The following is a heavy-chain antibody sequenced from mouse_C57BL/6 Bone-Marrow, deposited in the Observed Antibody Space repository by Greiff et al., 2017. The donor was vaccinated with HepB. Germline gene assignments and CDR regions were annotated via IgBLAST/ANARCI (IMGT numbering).Heavy chain of an antibody. J-gene: IGHJ4*01. CDR2: IYPGSGST. CDR1: GYTFTSYW. CDR3: AGSSYGYYAMDY. V-gene: IGHV1-55*01. D-gene: IGHD1-1*01. Sequence: QVQLKQPGAELVKPGASVKMSCKASGYTFTSYWITWVKQRPGQGLEWIGVIYPGSGSTNYNEKFKSKATLTVDTSSSTAYMQLSSLTSEDSAVYYCAGSSYGYYAMDYGGQGTSVTVSS.